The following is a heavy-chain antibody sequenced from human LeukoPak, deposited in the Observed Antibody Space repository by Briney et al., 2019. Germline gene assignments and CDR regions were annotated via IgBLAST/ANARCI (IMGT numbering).Heavy chain of an antibody. CDR1: GFTFTNYG. CDR3: AKGGRDLDS. Sequence: PGGSLRLSCSTSGFTFTNYGMHWVRLAPGKGLEWVAFIRSDGTDKYYGDSVKGRFTISRDNNKSALFLDMRDLRAGDTAVYFCAKGGRDLDSWGHGTLVTVSS. J-gene: IGHJ5*01. V-gene: IGHV3-30*02. CDR2: IRSDGTDK.